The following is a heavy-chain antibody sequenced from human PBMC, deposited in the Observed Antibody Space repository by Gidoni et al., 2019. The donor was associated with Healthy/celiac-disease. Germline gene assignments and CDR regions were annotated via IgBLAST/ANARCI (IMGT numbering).Heavy chain of an antibody. D-gene: IGHD6-6*01. CDR2: ILCDGSTK. CDR3: ARDGIAARPDLYYYYYGMDV. CDR1: GCTFSSYG. Sequence: QVQLVESGGGVGQPGRSLRLACAAAGCTFSSYGMHRVRQAPGKGLEWVAVILCDGSTKCSADSVKGRFTISRDNSKNTLYLQMNSLRAEDTAVYYCARDGIAARPDLYYYYYGMDVWGQGTTVTVSS. V-gene: IGHV3-33*01. J-gene: IGHJ6*02.